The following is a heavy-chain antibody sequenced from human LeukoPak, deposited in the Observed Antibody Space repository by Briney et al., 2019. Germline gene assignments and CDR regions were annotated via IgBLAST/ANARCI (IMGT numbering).Heavy chain of an antibody. CDR3: ARISGRSRKGIDY. D-gene: IGHD1-26*01. CDR2: IYHSGST. CDR1: GYSISSGYY. J-gene: IGHJ4*02. Sequence: ASETLSLTCTVSGYSISSGYYWGWIRQPPGKGLEWIGGIYHSGSTYYNPSLKSRVTISVDTSKNQFSLKLSSVTAADTAVYYCARISGRSRKGIDYWGQGTLVTVSS. V-gene: IGHV4-38-2*02.